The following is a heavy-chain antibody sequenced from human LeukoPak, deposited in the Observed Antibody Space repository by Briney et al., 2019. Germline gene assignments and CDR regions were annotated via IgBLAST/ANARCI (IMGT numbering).Heavy chain of an antibody. J-gene: IGHJ5*02. Sequence: SETLSLTRTVSGGSVRSDSNYWSWIRQHPGKGLEWIGYIYYSGTTFYNPSLQSRLTISVDTSKFQFSLKLSSVTAADTAVYYCARGIIMDTVWFDPWGQGTLVTVSS. V-gene: IGHV4-31*03. CDR1: GGSVRSDSNY. CDR2: IYYSGTT. D-gene: IGHD2-8*01. CDR3: ARGIIMDTVWFDP.